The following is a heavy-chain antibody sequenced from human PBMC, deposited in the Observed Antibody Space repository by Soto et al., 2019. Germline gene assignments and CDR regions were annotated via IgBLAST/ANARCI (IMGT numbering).Heavy chain of an antibody. CDR1: GYSFTSYW. V-gene: IGHV5-51*01. D-gene: IGHD5-18*01. CDR3: ARHGTVDTAMVTGFDY. Sequence: PGGSLKIYCKGSGYSFTSYWIGWVRQMPGKGLEWMGIIYPGDSDTRYSPSFQGQVTISADKSISTAYLQWSSLKASDTAMYYCARHGTVDTAMVTGFDYWGQGTLVTVSS. J-gene: IGHJ4*02. CDR2: IYPGDSDT.